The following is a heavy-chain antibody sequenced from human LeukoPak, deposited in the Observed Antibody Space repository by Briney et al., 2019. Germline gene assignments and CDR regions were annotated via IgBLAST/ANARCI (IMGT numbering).Heavy chain of an antibody. CDR3: ARDFGYCTSTTCYSKFDP. D-gene: IGHD2-2*01. CDR2: IIPIFGTA. CDR1: GGTFSSYA. J-gene: IGHJ5*02. V-gene: IGHV1-69*13. Sequence: GASVKVSCKASGGTFSSYAISWVRQAPGQGLEWMGGIIPIFGTANYAQKFQGRVTITADESTSTAYMELSSLRSEDTAVYYCARDFGYCTSTTCYSKFDPWGQGTLVTVPS.